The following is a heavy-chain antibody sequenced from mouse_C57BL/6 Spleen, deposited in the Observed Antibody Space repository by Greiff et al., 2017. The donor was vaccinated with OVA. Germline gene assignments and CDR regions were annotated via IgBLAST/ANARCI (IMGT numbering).Heavy chain of an antibody. CDR3: ARWPITTVVATNWYFDV. CDR1: GYTFTSYW. V-gene: IGHV1-7*01. Sequence: VNVVESGAELAKPGASVKLSCKASGYTFTSYWMHWVKQRPGQGLEWIGYINPSSGYTKYNQKFKDKATLTADKSSSTAYMQLSSLTYEDSAVYYCARWPITTVVATNWYFDVWGTGTTVTVSS. J-gene: IGHJ1*03. CDR2: INPSSGYT. D-gene: IGHD1-1*01.